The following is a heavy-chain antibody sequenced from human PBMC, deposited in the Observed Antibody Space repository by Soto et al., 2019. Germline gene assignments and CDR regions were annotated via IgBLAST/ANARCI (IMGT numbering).Heavy chain of an antibody. Sequence: SETLSLTCAVSGVSLTSGNWLTLFRHSPQRVLEYSGEIFHDGTANYYPSFERRVAMSVDTSRNQFSLKLTSVTAADTAVYFCARLVYDTRLNYMYFDFWGPGTLVTVS. J-gene: IGHJ4*02. V-gene: IGHV4-4*02. D-gene: IGHD3-10*01. CDR1: GVSLTSGNW. CDR2: IFHDGTA. CDR3: ARLVYDTRLNYMYFDF.